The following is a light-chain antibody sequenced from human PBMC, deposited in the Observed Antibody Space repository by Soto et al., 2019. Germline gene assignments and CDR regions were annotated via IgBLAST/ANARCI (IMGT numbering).Light chain of an antibody. J-gene: IGKJ1*01. CDR3: QQYGSSPLWT. Sequence: EIVLTQSPGTLSLSPGERATLSCRASQSVSSSSLAWYQQKPGQAPRLLIYDTSSRATGIPDRFSGSGSGTDFTLTISRLEPEDFAVYYCQQYGSSPLWTFGQGTKVDIK. CDR1: QSVSSSS. V-gene: IGKV3-20*01. CDR2: DTS.